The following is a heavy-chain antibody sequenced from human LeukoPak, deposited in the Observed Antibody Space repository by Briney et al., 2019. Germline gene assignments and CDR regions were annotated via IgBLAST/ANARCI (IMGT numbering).Heavy chain of an antibody. D-gene: IGHD3-3*01. Sequence: ASVKVSCEVSGYTLTELSMHWVRQAPGKGLEWMGGFDPEDGETIYAQKFQGRVTMTEDTSTDTAYMELSSLRSEDTAVYYCATVSGFWSGYLYWGQGTLVTVSS. J-gene: IGHJ4*02. V-gene: IGHV1-24*01. CDR2: FDPEDGET. CDR1: GYTLTELS. CDR3: ATVSGFWSGYLY.